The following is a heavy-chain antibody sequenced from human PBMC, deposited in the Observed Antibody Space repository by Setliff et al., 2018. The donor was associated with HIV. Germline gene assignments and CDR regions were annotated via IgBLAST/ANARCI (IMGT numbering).Heavy chain of an antibody. J-gene: IGHJ6*03. CDR3: ARGLSIFGVATPGFDSFMDV. V-gene: IGHV4-39*07. CDR1: GGSVSSSSYY. D-gene: IGHD3-3*01. CDR2: FSYSGTT. Sequence: SETLSLTCTVSGGSVSSSSYYWGWLRQPPGKGLEWIASFSYSGTTYYSPSLKSRLAMSLDTASNQFSLKLRSVTAADTAVYYCARGLSIFGVATPGFDSFMDVWGKGTTVTVSS.